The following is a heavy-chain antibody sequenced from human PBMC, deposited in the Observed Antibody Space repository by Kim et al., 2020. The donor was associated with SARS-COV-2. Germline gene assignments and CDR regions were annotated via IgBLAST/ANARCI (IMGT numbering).Heavy chain of an antibody. J-gene: IGHJ4*02. CDR3: ARDLSGFPDY. Sequence: TANDAQKFQGRVTITADESTSTAYMELSSLRSEDTAVYYCARDLSGFPDYWGQGTLVTVSS. V-gene: IGHV1-69*01. CDR2: TA. D-gene: IGHD6-19*01.